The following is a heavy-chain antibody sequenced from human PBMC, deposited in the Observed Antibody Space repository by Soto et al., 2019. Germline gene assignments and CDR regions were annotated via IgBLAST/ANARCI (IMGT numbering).Heavy chain of an antibody. Sequence: TGGSLRLSCAASGFTFSSYAMSWVRQAPGKGLEWVSAISGSGGSTYYADSVKGRFTISRDNSKNTLYLQMNSLRAEDTAVYYCAKDISPAATFYYYYGMDVWGQGTTVTVSS. J-gene: IGHJ6*02. V-gene: IGHV3-23*01. CDR2: ISGSGGST. CDR3: AKDISPAATFYYYYGMDV. D-gene: IGHD2-2*01. CDR1: GFTFSSYA.